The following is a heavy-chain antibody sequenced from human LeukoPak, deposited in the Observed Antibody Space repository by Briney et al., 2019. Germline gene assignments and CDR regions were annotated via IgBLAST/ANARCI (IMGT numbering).Heavy chain of an antibody. J-gene: IGHJ4*02. V-gene: IGHV3-23*01. Sequence: GGSLRLSCAASGFTFSSYAMSWVRQAPGKGLEWVSAISGSGGSTYYADSVKGRLTISRDNSKNTLYLQMNSLRAEDTVVYYCGKAGSGYTFLLVIDYWGQGTLVTVSS. CDR1: GFTFSSYA. D-gene: IGHD2-2*02. CDR3: GKAGSGYTFLLVIDY. CDR2: ISGSGGST.